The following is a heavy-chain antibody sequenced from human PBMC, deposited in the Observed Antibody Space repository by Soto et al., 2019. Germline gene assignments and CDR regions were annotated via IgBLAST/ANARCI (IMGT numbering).Heavy chain of an antibody. CDR3: ARVSREVVPAAIDY. V-gene: IGHV3-74*01. J-gene: IGHJ4*02. CDR1: GFTFSSYW. D-gene: IGHD2-2*01. Sequence: LRLSCAASGFTFSSYWIHWVRQAPGKGLVWVSRINSDGSSTTYADSVKGRFTISRDNAKNTLYLQMTSLRAEDTAVYYCARVSREVVPAAIDYWGQGTLVTVSS. CDR2: INSDGSST.